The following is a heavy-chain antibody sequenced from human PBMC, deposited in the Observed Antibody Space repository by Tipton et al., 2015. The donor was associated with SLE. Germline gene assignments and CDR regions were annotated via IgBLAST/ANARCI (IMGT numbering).Heavy chain of an antibody. V-gene: IGHV4-39*07. CDR2: IHHTGDT. CDR3: ARGGSTALYHFDS. J-gene: IGHJ4*02. D-gene: IGHD6-13*01. Sequence: TLSLTCTVSGGSISSSTYFWGWIRQPPGKGLEWIGHIHHTGDTYYNPSLKSRVTMSVDTSKNHFSLKLNSVTAADTAVYYCARGGSTALYHFDSWGQGTLVTVSS. CDR1: GGSISSSTYF.